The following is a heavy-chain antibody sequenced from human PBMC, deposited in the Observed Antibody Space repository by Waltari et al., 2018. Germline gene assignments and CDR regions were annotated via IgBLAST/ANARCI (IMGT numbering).Heavy chain of an antibody. CDR1: GGSFSGYY. Sequence: QVQLQQWGAGLLKPSETLSLTCAVYGGSFSGYYWSWIRQPPGKGLEWIGEINHSGSTNDNPSLKSRVTISVDTSKNQCSLKRSSGTAADTAVYYCARGRGTLWYWGQGTLVTVSS. D-gene: IGHD3-10*01. J-gene: IGHJ4*02. V-gene: IGHV4-34*01. CDR2: INHSGST. CDR3: ARGRGTLWY.